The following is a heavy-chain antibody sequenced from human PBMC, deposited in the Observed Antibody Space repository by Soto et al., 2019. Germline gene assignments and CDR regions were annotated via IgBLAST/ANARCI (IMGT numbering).Heavy chain of an antibody. V-gene: IGHV4-4*02. J-gene: IGHJ3*02. Sequence: HLQESGPGLVRPSETLSLTCAVSGGSISSSSWWTWVLQSPEKGLEGIGEFYHAGSPDYNPSFQSRVTIILDKSNNNFSLRLTSVTAADTAVYYCARGSSFRGDFDIWGQGTTVTVSS. CDR2: FYHAGSP. CDR3: ARGSSFRGDFDI. CDR1: GGSISSSSW. D-gene: IGHD2-21*01.